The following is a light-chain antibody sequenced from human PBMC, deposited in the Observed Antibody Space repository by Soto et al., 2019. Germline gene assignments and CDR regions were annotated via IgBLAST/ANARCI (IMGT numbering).Light chain of an antibody. CDR3: SSYTNSGTVL. J-gene: IGLJ2*01. V-gene: IGLV2-14*01. CDR1: SSDVGGYDY. Sequence: QSALTQPASVSGSPGQSITISCTGTSSDVGGYDYVSWYQQYAGKAPKLTIYNVRNRPSGVSSRFSGSKSGNTASLTISGFQPEDEADYFCSSYTNSGTVLFGGGTKLTVL. CDR2: NVR.